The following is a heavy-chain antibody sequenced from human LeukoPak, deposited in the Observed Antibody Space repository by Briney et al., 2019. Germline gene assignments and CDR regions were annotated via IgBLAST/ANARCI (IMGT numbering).Heavy chain of an antibody. CDR1: GDSINSYY. CDR3: ARHQRLLSWFDP. J-gene: IGHJ5*02. V-gene: IGHV4-59*05. Sequence: PSETLSLTCSVSGDSINSYYWSWIRQPPGKGLEWIGSIYYSGSTYYNPSLKSRVTISVDTSKNQFSLKVNSMTAADTAVYYCARHQRLLSWFDPWGQGTLVTVSS. D-gene: IGHD2-15*01. CDR2: IYYSGST.